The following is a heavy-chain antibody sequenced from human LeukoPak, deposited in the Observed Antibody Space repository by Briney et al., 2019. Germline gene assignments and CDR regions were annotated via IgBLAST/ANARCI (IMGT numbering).Heavy chain of an antibody. CDR2: ISSNGAGT. CDR3: ARDKGVGYYFDY. J-gene: IGHJ4*02. D-gene: IGHD3-3*01. Sequence: GGSLRLSCAASGFTFSSYAMHWVRQAPGKGLEYVSTISSNGAGTHYANSVKGRFTISRDNSKKMLYLQMASLRAEDMAVYYCARDKGVGYYFDYWGQRTPVTVSS. V-gene: IGHV3-64*01. CDR1: GFTFSSYA.